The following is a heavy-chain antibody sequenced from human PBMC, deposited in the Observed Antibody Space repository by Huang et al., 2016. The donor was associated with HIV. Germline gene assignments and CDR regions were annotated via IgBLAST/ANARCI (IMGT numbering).Heavy chain of an antibody. CDR1: GDSISGSGYY. V-gene: IGHV4-30-4*08. CDR2: IFHSGST. CDR3: ARVGPWLANDY. Sequence: QVQLQESGPGLVRPSQTLSLPCSVSGDSISGSGYYWSWIRRPPGTGLEWIGYIFHSGSTSYNPSVRSRVTLSVNTSRNQFSLKLTSVTAADTAFYYCARVGPWLANDYWGRGTLVTVSS. J-gene: IGHJ4*02. D-gene: IGHD6-19*01.